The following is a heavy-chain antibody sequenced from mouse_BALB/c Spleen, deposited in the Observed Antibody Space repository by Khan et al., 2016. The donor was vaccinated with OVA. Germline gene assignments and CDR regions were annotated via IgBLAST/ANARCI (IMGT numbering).Heavy chain of an antibody. CDR1: GCTFSTFA. Sequence: EVELVESGGDLVKPGGSLKLSCAASGCTFSTFAMSWVRQTPDKRLEWVATISTAGDYIYYPDSVKGRFTISRDNAKNTLYLQMSSLRSEDTAMYYCARHNYGPFAYWGQGTLVTVSA. V-gene: IGHV5-6*01. D-gene: IGHD1-1*01. CDR3: ARHNYGPFAY. CDR2: ISTAGDYI. J-gene: IGHJ3*01.